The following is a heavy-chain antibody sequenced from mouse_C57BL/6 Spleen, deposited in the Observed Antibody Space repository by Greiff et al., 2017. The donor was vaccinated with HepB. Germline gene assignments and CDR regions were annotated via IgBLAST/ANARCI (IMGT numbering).Heavy chain of an antibody. CDR3: ARSDIYYYGSRFAY. V-gene: IGHV1-26*01. Sequence: EVQLQQSGPELVKPGASVKISCKASGYTFTDFYMNWVKQSHGKSLEWIGDINPNNGGTSYNQKFNGKATLTVDKSSSTAYMELRSLTSEDSAVYYCARSDIYYYGSRFAYWGQGTLVTVSA. D-gene: IGHD1-1*01. CDR1: GYTFTDFY. J-gene: IGHJ3*01. CDR2: INPNNGGT.